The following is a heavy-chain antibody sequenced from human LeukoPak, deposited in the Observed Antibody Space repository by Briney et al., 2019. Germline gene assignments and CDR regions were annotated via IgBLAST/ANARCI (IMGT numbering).Heavy chain of an antibody. CDR3: AKDMGSRPPLGAFDI. CDR2: ISWNSGSI. CDR1: GFTFDDYA. V-gene: IGHV3-9*03. J-gene: IGHJ3*02. Sequence: PGRSLRLSXAASGFTFDDYAMHWVRQAPGKGLEWVSGISWNSGSIGYADSVKGRFTISRDNAKNSLYLQMNSLRAEDMALYYCAKDMGSRPPLGAFDIWGQGTMVTVSS. D-gene: IGHD2-2*01.